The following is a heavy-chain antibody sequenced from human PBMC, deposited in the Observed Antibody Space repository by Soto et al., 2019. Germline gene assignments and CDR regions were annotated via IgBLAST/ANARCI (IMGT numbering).Heavy chain of an antibody. CDR3: VRGSGYSS. CDR2: VDTFGDT. CDR1: GFIFDTYD. D-gene: IGHD5-18*01. Sequence: GGSLRLSCTASGFIFDTYDMHWVRQPTGKGLEWVSTVDTFGDTYYPGSVKGRFTVSRENAENSLFLHMNSLRAEDTAVYYCVRGSGYSSWGQGTLVTVS. J-gene: IGHJ4*02. V-gene: IGHV3-13*01.